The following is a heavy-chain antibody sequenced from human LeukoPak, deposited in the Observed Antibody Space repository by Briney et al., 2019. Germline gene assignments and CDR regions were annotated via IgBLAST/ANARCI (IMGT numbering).Heavy chain of an antibody. CDR1: GGSISGSGYH. CDR3: ARRTSTLSSTSCYQH. CDR2: IYHTGST. D-gene: IGHD2-2*01. Sequence: PSQTLSLTCTVSGGSISGSGYHWSWIRQPPGKGLEWIGYIYHTGSTYYNPSLASRVTISVDRSKNQFSLKLSSMTAADTAVYYCARRTSTLSSTSCYQHWGQGTLVTVSS. V-gene: IGHV4-30-2*02. J-gene: IGHJ1*01.